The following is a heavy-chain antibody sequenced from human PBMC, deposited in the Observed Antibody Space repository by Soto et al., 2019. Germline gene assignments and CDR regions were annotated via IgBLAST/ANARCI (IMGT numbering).Heavy chain of an antibody. CDR2: ISSSSSYT. CDR1: GFTFSDYY. CDR3: ARQLQLRYYFDY. D-gene: IGHD6-6*01. Sequence: PGGSLRLSCAASGFTFSDYYMSWIRQAPGKGLEWVSYISSSSSYTNYADSVKGRFTISRDNAKNSLYLQMNSLRAEDTAVYYCARQLQLRYYFDYWGQGTLVTVSS. J-gene: IGHJ4*02. V-gene: IGHV3-11*06.